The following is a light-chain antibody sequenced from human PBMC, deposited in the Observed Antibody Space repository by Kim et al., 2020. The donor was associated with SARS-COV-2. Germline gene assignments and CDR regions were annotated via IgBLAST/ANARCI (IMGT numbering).Light chain of an antibody. CDR3: ATWDDTLNAWV. CDR2: SNT. J-gene: IGLJ3*02. V-gene: IGLV1-44*01. Sequence: GQRVTISCSGSSFNIGSNPVSWYRQLPGTAPKLLIYSNTQRPSGVPDRFSGSKSGTSASLAISGLQSDEEADYYCATWDDTLNAWVFGGGTQLTVL. CDR1: SFNIGSNP.